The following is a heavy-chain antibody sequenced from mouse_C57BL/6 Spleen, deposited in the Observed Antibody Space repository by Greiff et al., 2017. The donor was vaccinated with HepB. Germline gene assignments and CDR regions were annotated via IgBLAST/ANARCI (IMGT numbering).Heavy chain of an antibody. Sequence: EVQLQQSGPVLVKPGASVKMSCKASGYTFTDYYMNWVKQSHGKSLEWIGVINPYNGGTSYNQKFKGKATLTVDKSSSTAYMELNSLTSEDSAVYYCARRNDDEAWFAYWGQGTLVTVSA. CDR2: INPYNGGT. J-gene: IGHJ3*01. CDR1: GYTFTDYY. CDR3: ARRNDDEAWFAY. V-gene: IGHV1-19*01. D-gene: IGHD2-12*01.